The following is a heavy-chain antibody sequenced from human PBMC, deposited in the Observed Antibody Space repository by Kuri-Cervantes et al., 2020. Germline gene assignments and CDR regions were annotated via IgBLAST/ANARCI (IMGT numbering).Heavy chain of an antibody. CDR3: ARDDSTSGWFAIDY. CDR2: IKQDGSEK. CDR1: GFTFTSYW. D-gene: IGHD2-2*01. V-gene: IGHV3-7*01. Sequence: GESLKISCAASGFTFTSYWMSWVRQAPGKGLEWVANIKQDGSEKYYVASVKGRFTISRDNAKNSLYLQMNSLRAEDTAVYYCARDDSTSGWFAIDYWGQGTVVTVSS. J-gene: IGHJ4*02.